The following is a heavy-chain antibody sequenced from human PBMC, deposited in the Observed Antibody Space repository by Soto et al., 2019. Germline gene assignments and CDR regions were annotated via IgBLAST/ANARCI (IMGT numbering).Heavy chain of an antibody. J-gene: IGHJ4*02. CDR2: ISGSGGST. V-gene: IGHV3-23*01. CDR1: GFTFSSYA. Sequence: GGSLRLSCAASGFTFSSYAMSWVRQAPGKGLEWVSTISGSGGSTYYADSVKGRFTISRDNSKNTLYLQMNSLRAEDTAVYYCAAPRGYCSGGRCYGGYFDYWGQGTLVTVSS. D-gene: IGHD2-15*01. CDR3: AAPRGYCSGGRCYGGYFDY.